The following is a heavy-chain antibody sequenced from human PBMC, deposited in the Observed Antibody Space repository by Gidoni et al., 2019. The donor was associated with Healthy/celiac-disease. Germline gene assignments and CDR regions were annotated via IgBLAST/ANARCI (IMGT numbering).Heavy chain of an antibody. V-gene: IGHV3-23*01. CDR1: VFTFSSYA. CDR2: ISGSGGST. Sequence: EVQLLESGGGLVQPGGSLRPPCQPPVFTFSSYAMSWVRQAPGKGLEWVSAISGSGGSTYYADSVKGRFTISRDNSKNTLYLQMNSLRAEDTAVYYCAKEGYYGGGDYWGQGTLVTVSS. J-gene: IGHJ4*02. D-gene: IGHD3-22*01. CDR3: AKEGYYGGGDY.